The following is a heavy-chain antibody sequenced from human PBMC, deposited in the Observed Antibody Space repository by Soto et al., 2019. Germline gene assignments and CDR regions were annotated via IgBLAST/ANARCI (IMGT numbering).Heavy chain of an antibody. J-gene: IGHJ5*02. CDR2: IYPSDSTV. CDR1: GYTFANCW. CDR3: ARGNVANHFEP. V-gene: IGHV5-51*01. Sequence: PGESLKISCQSSGYTFANCWIVWVRQMPWKCLEWMGIIYPSDSTVKCSPSVQGQVTMSVDKSISTAYLQWSSLKASDAAVYYCARGNVANHFEPWGQGTLVTVSS.